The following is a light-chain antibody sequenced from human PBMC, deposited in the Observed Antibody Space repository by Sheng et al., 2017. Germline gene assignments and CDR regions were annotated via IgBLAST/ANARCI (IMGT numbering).Light chain of an antibody. J-gene: IGKJ1*01. CDR1: QNINSNF. CDR3: QQYDNSPWT. CDR2: LLP. V-gene: IGKV3-20*01. Sequence: ETVLTQSPDTLSLSPGGVEPPSPGRASQNINSNFLGWYQQKPGQLPGSSSMLLPSGPRASPTGSVAVGXGTDFTLTISSLEPEDFAVYYCQQYDNSPWTFGQGTKVEIK.